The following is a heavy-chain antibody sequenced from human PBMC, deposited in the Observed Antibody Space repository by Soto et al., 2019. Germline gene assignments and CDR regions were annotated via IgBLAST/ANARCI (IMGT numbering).Heavy chain of an antibody. J-gene: IGHJ3*02. D-gene: IGHD2-21*01. CDR1: GFSFSSSW. CDR2: IITDGSST. Sequence: EVQLVESGGGLVHPGGSLRLSCAASGFSFSSSWMHWFRQVPGKGLVWVSRIITDGSSTDYADSVKGRFTISRDNARDTLYLQMNSLRAEDTAMYYCARVRVLAQNCGGCAFDIWGRGTMVTVSS. CDR3: ARVRVLAQNCGGCAFDI. V-gene: IGHV3-74*01.